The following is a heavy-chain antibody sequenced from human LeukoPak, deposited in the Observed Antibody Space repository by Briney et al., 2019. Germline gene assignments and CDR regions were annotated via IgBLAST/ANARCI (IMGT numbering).Heavy chain of an antibody. Sequence: GGSLRLSCAASGFTFTNHGLHWVRQAPGKGLEWVAVISYDEGKEYYADSVKGRFTISRDNSKNTMFLQMNSLRAEDTAVYYCARDPETITGTIGYYYGLDVWGQGTTVTVSS. J-gene: IGHJ6*01. CDR1: GFTFTNHG. D-gene: IGHD1-7*01. CDR2: ISYDEGKE. CDR3: ARDPETITGTIGYYYGLDV. V-gene: IGHV3-30*03.